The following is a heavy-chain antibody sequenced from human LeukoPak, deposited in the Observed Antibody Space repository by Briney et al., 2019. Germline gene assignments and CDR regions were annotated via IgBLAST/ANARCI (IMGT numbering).Heavy chain of an antibody. V-gene: IGHV3-21*01. CDR2: ISSSSAYI. CDR3: AKDLRLSYTYMDV. J-gene: IGHJ6*03. CDR1: GITFKKYS. Sequence: NLGGSLRLSCEASGITFKKYSMNWVRQAPGKGLEWVSSISSSSAYIYYADSVKGRFTISRDNSKNTLYLQMNSLRAEDTAVYYCAKDLRLSYTYMDVWGKGTTVTVSS. D-gene: IGHD2/OR15-2a*01.